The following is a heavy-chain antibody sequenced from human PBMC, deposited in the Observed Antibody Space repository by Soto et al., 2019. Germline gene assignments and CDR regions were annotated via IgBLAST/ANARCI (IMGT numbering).Heavy chain of an antibody. Sequence: QITLKESGPTLVKPTQTLTLTCTFSGFSLSTSGVGVGWIRQPPGKALEWLALIYWDDDKRYSTSLKSRLTINKDTAKNQVVHTMTNMDPVDTATYYCAHRLAATGLFDYCGQGTLVTVSS. V-gene: IGHV2-5*02. CDR1: GFSLSTSGVG. J-gene: IGHJ4*02. CDR2: IYWDDDK. D-gene: IGHD6-13*01. CDR3: AHRLAATGLFDY.